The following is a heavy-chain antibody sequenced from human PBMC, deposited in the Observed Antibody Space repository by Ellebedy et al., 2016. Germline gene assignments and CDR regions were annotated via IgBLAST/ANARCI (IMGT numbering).Heavy chain of an antibody. J-gene: IGHJ4*02. CDR2: INPSGGST. V-gene: IGHV1-46*01. CDR3: ARDRKAGDFFDY. Sequence: ASVKVSCXASGYTFTSYYMHWVRQAPGQGLEWMGIINPSGGSTSYAQKFQGRVTMTRDTSTSTVYMELSSLRSEDTAVYYCARDRKAGDFFDYWGQGTLVTVSS. D-gene: IGHD3-3*01. CDR1: GYTFTSYY.